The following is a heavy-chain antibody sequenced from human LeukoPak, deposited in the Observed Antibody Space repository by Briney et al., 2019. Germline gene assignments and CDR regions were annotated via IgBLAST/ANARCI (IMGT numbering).Heavy chain of an antibody. D-gene: IGHD1-26*01. V-gene: IGHV1-24*01. CDR2: FDPEDGET. J-gene: IGHJ4*02. Sequence: ASVKVSCKASGYTFTSYDINWVRQATGQGLEWMGGFDPEDGETIYAQKFQGRVTMTEDTSTDTAYMELSSLRSEDTAVYYCATDSSGSYWDFDYWGQGTLVTVSS. CDR3: ATDSSGSYWDFDY. CDR1: GYTFTSYD.